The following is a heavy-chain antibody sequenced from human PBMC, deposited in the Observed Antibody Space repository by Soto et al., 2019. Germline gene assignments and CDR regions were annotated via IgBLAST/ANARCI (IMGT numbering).Heavy chain of an antibody. CDR2: INHSGST. CDR1: GGSFSGYY. Sequence: SETLSLTCAVYGGSFSGYYWSWIRQPPGKGLEWIGEINHSGSTNYNPSLKSRVTISVDTSKNQFSLKLSSVTAADTAVYYCARKVSTFDYWGQGTLVTVSS. V-gene: IGHV4-34*01. CDR3: ARKVSTFDY. D-gene: IGHD6-13*01. J-gene: IGHJ4*02.